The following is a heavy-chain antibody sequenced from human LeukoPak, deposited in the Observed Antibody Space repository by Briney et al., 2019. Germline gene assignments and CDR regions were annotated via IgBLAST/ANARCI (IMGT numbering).Heavy chain of an antibody. Sequence: ASVKVSCKASGYTFTSYGISWVRQAPGQGLEWMGWISAYNGNTNYAQKLQGRVTMTTDTSTSTAYMELRSLRSDDTAVYYCARGYYYGSGSYSPETNWFDPWGQGTLVTVSS. D-gene: IGHD3-10*01. CDR3: ARGYYYGSGSYSPETNWFDP. CDR2: ISAYNGNT. V-gene: IGHV1-18*01. CDR1: GYTFTSYG. J-gene: IGHJ5*02.